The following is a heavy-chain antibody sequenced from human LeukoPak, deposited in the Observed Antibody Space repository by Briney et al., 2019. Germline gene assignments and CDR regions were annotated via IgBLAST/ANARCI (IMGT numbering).Heavy chain of an antibody. Sequence: GPLRLSCAALGSTFSSYAMGWVRRAPGRGLEWGSTFSGSGGSTNYAGSVRGGLPIPRENSRNPLHRKMNGRGVGARSVNYCAKCLVGASLVGRPNFDLWGQGTLDTVSS. CDR3: AKCLVGASLVGRPNFDL. V-gene: IGHV3-23*01. D-gene: IGHD1-26*01. CDR2: FSGSGGST. CDR1: GSTFSSYA. J-gene: IGHJ4*02.